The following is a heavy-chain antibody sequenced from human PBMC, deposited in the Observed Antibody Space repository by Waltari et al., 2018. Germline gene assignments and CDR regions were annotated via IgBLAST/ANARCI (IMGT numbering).Heavy chain of an antibody. CDR2: IHFDGGQT. V-gene: IGHV3-30*02. CDR3: AKDAFGNTYLDH. D-gene: IGHD3-10*01. CDR1: GLTTGRYG. Sequence: VPLVESGGGVGQPGLSLRLSCAATGLTTGRYGIHLVRQAPGKGLEWVALIHFDGGQTYYGDSVRGRFTISTDNSKNTLYLDMNSLKLNDTAIYYCAKDAFGNTYLDHWGQGTLVTVAS. J-gene: IGHJ4*02.